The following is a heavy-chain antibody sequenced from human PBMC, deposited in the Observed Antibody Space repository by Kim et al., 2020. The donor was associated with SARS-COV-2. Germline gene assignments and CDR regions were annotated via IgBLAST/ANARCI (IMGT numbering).Heavy chain of an antibody. CDR3: AKDAGEPSLLWFGGWNKGYYCYYGMDV. V-gene: IGHV3-23*01. J-gene: IGHJ6*02. CDR2: ISGSGGSI. D-gene: IGHD3-10*01. CDR1: GFTFSSYA. Sequence: GGSLRLSCAASGFTFSSYAMSWVRQAPGKGLEWVSAISGSGGSIYYADSVKGRFTISRDNSKNTLYLQMNSLRAEDTAVYYCAKDAGEPSLLWFGGWNKGYYCYYGMDVWGQETTVTVS.